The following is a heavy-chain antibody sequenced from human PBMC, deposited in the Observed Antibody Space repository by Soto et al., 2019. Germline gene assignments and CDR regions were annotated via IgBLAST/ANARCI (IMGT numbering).Heavy chain of an antibody. CDR1: GGTSSSYA. V-gene: IGHV1-69*04. CDR3: ARDFRELVLSGYGMDV. CDR2: IIPFIGTA. D-gene: IGHD6-6*01. J-gene: IGHJ6*02. Sequence: ASVKVSCKASGGTSSSYAISWVRQAPGQGLEWMGRIIPFIGTANYAQKFQGRVTMTRDTSISTAYMELSRLRSDDTAVYYCARDFRELVLSGYGMDVWGQGTTVTVSS.